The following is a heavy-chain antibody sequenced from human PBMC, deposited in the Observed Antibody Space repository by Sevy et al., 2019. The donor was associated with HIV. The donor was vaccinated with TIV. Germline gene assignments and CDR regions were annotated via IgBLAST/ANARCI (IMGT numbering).Heavy chain of an antibody. CDR1: GFTFSSYD. J-gene: IGHJ4*02. CDR3: AKGYTSDWYYCDS. CDR2: ITGSVGGT. Sequence: GGSLRLSCAASGFTFSSYDMSWFRQAPGKGLQWVSSITGSVGGTYYADSVRGRFTISRDNSKNTLYLQMISLRADDTGLYHCAKGYTSDWYYCDSWGQGTLVTVSS. V-gene: IGHV3-23*01. D-gene: IGHD6-19*01.